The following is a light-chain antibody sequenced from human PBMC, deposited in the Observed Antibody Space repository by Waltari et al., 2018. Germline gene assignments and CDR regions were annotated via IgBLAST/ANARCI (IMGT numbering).Light chain of an antibody. CDR3: QQYYSDPKT. CDR2: WAS. V-gene: IGKV3D-7*01. Sequence: EIVLTQSPGTLSLSPGERATLSCRASQSVSSSYLAWYQQKPGQPPKLIAYWASTRESGVPVRFSASGSGTDFTLTISGLQAEDVAVYYCQQYYSDPKTFGQGTKVEIK. J-gene: IGKJ1*01. CDR1: QSVSSSY.